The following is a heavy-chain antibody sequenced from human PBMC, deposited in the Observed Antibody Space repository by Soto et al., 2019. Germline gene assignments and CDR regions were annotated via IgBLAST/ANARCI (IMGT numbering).Heavy chain of an antibody. D-gene: IGHD4-17*01. CDR2: ISYDGSNK. J-gene: IGHJ4*02. CDR3: AKDAYTISTLYGGLDN. V-gene: IGHV3-30*18. Sequence: GGSLRLSCAASGFTFSTYGMHWVRQAPGKGLEWMAVISYDGSNKYYADSVKGRFTISRDNSKNTLYLQMDSLRAEDTAVYYCAKDAYTISTLYGGLDNWGQGALVTVSS. CDR1: GFTFSTYG.